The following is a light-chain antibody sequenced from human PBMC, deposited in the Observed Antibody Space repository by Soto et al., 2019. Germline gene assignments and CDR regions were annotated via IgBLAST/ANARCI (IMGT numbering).Light chain of an antibody. CDR3: QQHGTSPIT. CDR2: GSS. CDR1: QTVIHNH. J-gene: IGKJ5*01. V-gene: IGKV3-20*01. Sequence: IVLGQSPDTLSLSTGERDTLSCRASQTVIHNHLAWHQQKPGQTPRLLVYGSSSRATGIPDRFSGSGSGTDLTLTISRLEPEDFAVYYCQQHGTSPITSAQLTR.